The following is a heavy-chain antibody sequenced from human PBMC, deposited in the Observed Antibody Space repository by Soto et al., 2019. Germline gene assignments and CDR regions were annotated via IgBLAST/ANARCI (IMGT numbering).Heavy chain of an antibody. V-gene: IGHV3-23*01. CDR1: GFTFSSYA. Sequence: LGGSLRLSCAASGFTFSSYAMSWVRQAPGKVLEWVSSISAGGGSTYYADSVKGRFTISRDNSKNTLYLEMKSLRAEDTAVYYCAKVFNYYYYGMDVWGQGTTVTVSS. CDR2: ISAGGGST. J-gene: IGHJ6*02. CDR3: AKVFNYYYYGMDV.